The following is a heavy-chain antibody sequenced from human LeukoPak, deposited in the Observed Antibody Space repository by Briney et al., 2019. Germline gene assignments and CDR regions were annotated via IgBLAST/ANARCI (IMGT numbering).Heavy chain of an antibody. J-gene: IGHJ5*02. V-gene: IGHV5-51*01. CDR3: ARPLRYCSSTSCTTGGFDP. D-gene: IGHD2-2*01. CDR1: GYSFTSYW. Sequence: GESLKISCKGSGYSFTSYWIGWVRQMPGKGVEWMGVIYPGDSDTRYSPSFQGQVTISVDKSISTAYLQWSSLKASDTAMYYCARPLRYCSSTSCTTGGFDPWGQGTLVTVSS. CDR2: IYPGDSDT.